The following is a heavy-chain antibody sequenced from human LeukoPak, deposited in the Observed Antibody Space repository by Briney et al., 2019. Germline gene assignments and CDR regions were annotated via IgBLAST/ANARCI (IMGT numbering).Heavy chain of an antibody. J-gene: IGHJ4*02. D-gene: IGHD6-19*01. CDR3: AKDRPRYSSGQPLGYFDY. V-gene: IGHV3-23*01. CDR2: ISGSGGST. Sequence: PGGSLRLSCAASGFTFSSYAMSWVRQAPGKGLEWVSAISGSGGSTYYADSVKGRFTISRDNSKNTLYLQMNSLRAEDTAVYYCAKDRPRYSSGQPLGYFDYWGQGTLVTVSS. CDR1: GFTFSSYA.